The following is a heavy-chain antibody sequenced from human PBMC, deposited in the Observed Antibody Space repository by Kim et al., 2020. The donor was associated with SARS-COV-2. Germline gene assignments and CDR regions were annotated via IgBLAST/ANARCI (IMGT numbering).Heavy chain of an antibody. CDR3: ASSSGLSPEYCFGY. V-gene: IGHV6-1*01. Sequence: AVSVKSRITINPDTYKNQFSLQLNSVTPEDTAVYYCASSSGLSPEYCFGYWGQGTLVTVSS. J-gene: IGHJ4*02. D-gene: IGHD3-22*01.